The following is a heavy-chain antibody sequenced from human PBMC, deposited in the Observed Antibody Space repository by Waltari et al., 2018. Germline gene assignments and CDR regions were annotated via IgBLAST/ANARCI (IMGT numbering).Heavy chain of an antibody. Sequence: EVQLVESGGGLVQPGGSLGLSCAASGFPFRDYYMDCVRQAPGKGLEWVGRIRNKDKRYTTDYAASVAGRFSFSRDDSKNSVYLQMNSLKTDDTAVYYCVRDDGKDGYKYWGQGTLVTVSS. CDR1: GFPFRDYY. V-gene: IGHV3-72*01. D-gene: IGHD5-12*01. CDR2: IRNKDKRYTT. J-gene: IGHJ4*02. CDR3: VRDDGKDGYKY.